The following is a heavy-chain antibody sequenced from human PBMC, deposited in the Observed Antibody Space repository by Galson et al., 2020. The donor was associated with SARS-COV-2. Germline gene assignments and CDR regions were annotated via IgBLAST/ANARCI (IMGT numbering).Heavy chain of an antibody. CDR1: GFTFSDSY. Sequence: GGSLRLSCAASGFTFSDSYMSWIRQAPGKGLEWVSYISSSGSTIYYADSVKGRFTISRDNAKNSLYLQMNSLRAEDTAVYYCARVAPSILYSYGWYYFDYWGQGTLVTVSS. J-gene: IGHJ4*02. V-gene: IGHV3-11*04. CDR2: ISSSGSTI. CDR3: ARVAPSILYSYGWYYFDY. D-gene: IGHD5-18*01.